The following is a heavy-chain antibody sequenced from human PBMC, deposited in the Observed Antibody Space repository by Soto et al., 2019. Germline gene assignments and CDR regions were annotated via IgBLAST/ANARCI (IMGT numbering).Heavy chain of an antibody. CDR1: GYTFTSYG. J-gene: IGHJ6*02. CDR3: AREASVSSIAVAGTIGPYYYYGIDV. D-gene: IGHD6-19*01. Sequence: ASVKVSCKASGYTFTSYGISWVRQAPGQGLEWMGWISAYNGNTNYAQKLQGRVTMTTDTSTSTAYMELRSLRSDDTAVYYCAREASVSSIAVAGTIGPYYYYGIDVWGQGTTVTVSS. V-gene: IGHV1-18*01. CDR2: ISAYNGNT.